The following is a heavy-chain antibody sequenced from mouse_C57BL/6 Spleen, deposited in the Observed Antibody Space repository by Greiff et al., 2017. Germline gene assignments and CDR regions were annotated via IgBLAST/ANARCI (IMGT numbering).Heavy chain of an antibody. CDR2: IYTGDGDT. D-gene: IGHD1-1*01. V-gene: IGHV1-82*01. CDR3: ARTTLYYGSSYRDCDV. J-gene: IGHJ1*03. Sequence: QVQLKQSGPELVKPGASVKISCKASGYAFSSSWMNWVQQRPGKGLEWFGRIYTGDGDTNYNGTFKGKSTLTADNSTSTAYRQLSSLTSEDSAVYFCARTTLYYGSSYRDCDVWGTGTTVTVSS. CDR1: GYAFSSSW.